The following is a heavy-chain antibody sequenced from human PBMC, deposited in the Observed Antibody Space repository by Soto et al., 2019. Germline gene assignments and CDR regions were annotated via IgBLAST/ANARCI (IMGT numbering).Heavy chain of an antibody. Sequence: GASLKVPCRASGYTFTIYAMHWVRQAPGQRLEWMGWINAGNGNTKYSQKFQGRVTITRDTSASTAYMELSSLRSEDTAVYYCARDNIVAYYYYMDVWGKGTTVTVSS. CDR1: GYTFTIYA. D-gene: IGHD2-15*01. CDR3: ARDNIVAYYYYMDV. V-gene: IGHV1-3*01. CDR2: INAGNGNT. J-gene: IGHJ6*03.